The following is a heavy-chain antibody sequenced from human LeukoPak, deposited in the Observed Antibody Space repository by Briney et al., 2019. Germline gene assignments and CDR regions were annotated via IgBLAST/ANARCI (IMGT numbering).Heavy chain of an antibody. V-gene: IGHV3-23*01. J-gene: IGHJ4*02. CDR3: AKAGRSLDSSSWYLFFDY. CDR2: ISDRGGSP. D-gene: IGHD6-13*01. Sequence: GGSLRLSCVASGFTFSTYAMTWVRQAPGMGLEWVSSISDRGGSPYYADSVKGRFTISRDNSKNTLNLQMNSLTAEDTAVYYCAKAGRSLDSSSWYLFFDYWGQGTLVTVSS. CDR1: GFTFSTYA.